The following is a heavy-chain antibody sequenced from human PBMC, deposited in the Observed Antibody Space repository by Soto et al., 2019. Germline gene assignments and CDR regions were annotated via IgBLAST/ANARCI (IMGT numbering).Heavy chain of an antibody. J-gene: IGHJ4*02. Sequence: SETLSLTCAVSGGSISSSSYYWGWIRQPPGKGLEWIGGFYYSESTYYNPSLKSRVTISVDTSKNQFSLKLSSVTAADTAVYYCATITIFGVVPNYFDYWGQGTLVTVSS. D-gene: IGHD3-3*01. CDR3: ATITIFGVVPNYFDY. V-gene: IGHV4-39*01. CDR2: FYYSEST. CDR1: GGSISSSSYY.